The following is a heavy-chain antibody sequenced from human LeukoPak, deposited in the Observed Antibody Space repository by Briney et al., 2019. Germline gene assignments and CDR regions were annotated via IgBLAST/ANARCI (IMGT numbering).Heavy chain of an antibody. CDR1: GGSISSSSHY. Sequence: PSETLSLTCTVSGGSISSSSHYWGWIRQPPGKGLEWIGSIYYSGSTYYNPSLKSRVTISVDTSKNQFSLKLGSVTAADTAVYYCARQGGGGVWDILTGYLDYWGQGTLVTVSS. CDR2: IYYSGST. J-gene: IGHJ4*02. CDR3: ARQGGGGVWDILTGYLDY. V-gene: IGHV4-39*01. D-gene: IGHD3-9*01.